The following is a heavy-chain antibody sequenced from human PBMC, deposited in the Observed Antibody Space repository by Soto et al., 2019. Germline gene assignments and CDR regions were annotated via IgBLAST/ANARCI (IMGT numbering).Heavy chain of an antibody. Sequence: QVQLVQSGAEVKKPGSSVKVSCRASGVTLNDYALSWVRQAPGQGLEWRGGIIPLSASAKLAQKFQGRVTITADISTRTAYMELTSVRSEDTAVYYCATGLLAAAPLNYWGQGTLVTVSS. J-gene: IGHJ4*02. D-gene: IGHD6-13*01. CDR2: IIPLSASA. CDR1: GVTLNDYA. CDR3: ATGLLAAAPLNY. V-gene: IGHV1-69*06.